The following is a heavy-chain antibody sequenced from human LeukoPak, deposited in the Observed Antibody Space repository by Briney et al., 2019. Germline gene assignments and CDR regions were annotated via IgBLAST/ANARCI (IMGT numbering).Heavy chain of an antibody. Sequence: GGSLRLSCAASGFTFSSYAMSWVRQAPGKGLEWVSAISGSGGSTYYADSVKGWFTISRDNSKNTLYLQMNSLRAEDTAVYYCAKDQEYSSSVHDYWGQGTLVTVSS. CDR3: AKDQEYSSSVHDY. J-gene: IGHJ4*02. D-gene: IGHD6-6*01. CDR1: GFTFSSYA. V-gene: IGHV3-23*01. CDR2: ISGSGGST.